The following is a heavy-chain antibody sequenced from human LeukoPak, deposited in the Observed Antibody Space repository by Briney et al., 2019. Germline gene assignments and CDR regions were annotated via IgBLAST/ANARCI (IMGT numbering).Heavy chain of an antibody. V-gene: IGHV1-2*02. Sequence: GASVKVSCKASGYTFTGYCMHWVRQAPGQGLEWMGWINPNSGGTNYAQKFQGRVTMTRDTSISTAYMELSRLRSEDTAVYYCARKVTTGYWFDPWGQGTLVTVSS. D-gene: IGHD4-17*01. CDR1: GYTFTGYC. J-gene: IGHJ5*02. CDR2: INPNSGGT. CDR3: ARKVTTGYWFDP.